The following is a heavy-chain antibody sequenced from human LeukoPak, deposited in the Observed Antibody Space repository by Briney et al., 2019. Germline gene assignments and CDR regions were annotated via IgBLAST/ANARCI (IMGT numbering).Heavy chain of an antibody. V-gene: IGHV1-2*06. CDR2: INPNSGGT. Sequence: ASVKVSCKASGYTFTGYYMHWVRQAPGQGLEWIGRINPNSGGTNYARKFQERVTITRDMSTSTAYMELSSLRSEDTAVYYCAAPLTMITLNVFDIWGQGTMVTVSS. D-gene: IGHD3-22*01. CDR1: GYTFTGYY. J-gene: IGHJ3*02. CDR3: AAPLTMITLNVFDI.